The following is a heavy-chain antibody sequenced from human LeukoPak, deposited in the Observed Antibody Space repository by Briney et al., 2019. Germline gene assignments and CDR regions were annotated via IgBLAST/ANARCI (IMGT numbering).Heavy chain of an antibody. CDR3: ARHFNLKGFDS. V-gene: IGHV1-2*02. CDR2: INPNSGDT. J-gene: IGHJ4*02. CDR1: GYTFTVYY. Sequence: ASVKVSCKASGYTFTVYYMHWVRQAPGKGLEWMGWINPNSGDTNYAQEFQGRVTMTRDASIRTVYMELGRLRSDDTAVYYCARHFNLKGFDSWGQGTLITVSS. D-gene: IGHD3-9*01.